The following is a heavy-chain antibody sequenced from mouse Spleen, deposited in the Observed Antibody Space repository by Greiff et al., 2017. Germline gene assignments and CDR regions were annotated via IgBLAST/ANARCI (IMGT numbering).Heavy chain of an antibody. Sequence: VQLQESGAELVRPGSSVKLSCKASGYTFTSYWMHWVKQRPIQGLEWIGNIDPSDSETHYNQKFKDKATLTVDKSSSTAYMQLSSLTSEDSAVYYCGSGYYYAMDYWGQGTAVTVSS. CDR2: IDPSDSET. CDR1: GYTFTSYW. D-gene: IGHD2-2*01. V-gene: IGHV1-52*01. J-gene: IGHJ4*01. CDR3: GSGYYYAMDY.